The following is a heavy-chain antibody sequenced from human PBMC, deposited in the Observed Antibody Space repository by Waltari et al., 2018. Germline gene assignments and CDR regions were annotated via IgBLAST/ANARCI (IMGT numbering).Heavy chain of an antibody. D-gene: IGHD6-19*01. J-gene: IGHJ4*02. Sequence: QVQLVQSGAEVKKPGSSVKVSCKASGGTFSSYAISWVRQAPGQGLEWMGGISPIFGTANDAQKCQGRVTITTDESTSTAYMELSSLRSEDTAVYYCARDKRELAVAGPYYFDYWGQGTLVTVSS. CDR1: GGTFSSYA. V-gene: IGHV1-69*05. CDR2: ISPIFGTA. CDR3: ARDKRELAVAGPYYFDY.